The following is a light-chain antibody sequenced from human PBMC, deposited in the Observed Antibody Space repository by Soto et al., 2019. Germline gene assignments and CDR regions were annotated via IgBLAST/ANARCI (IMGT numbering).Light chain of an antibody. CDR2: SAS. CDR1: QDVSSW. V-gene: IGKV1-12*01. J-gene: IGKJ4*01. CDR3: QPANSFPLT. Sequence: DLQVTPSPSSVSASVGDRVTITCRTSQDVSSWLAWYQQKPGKAPELLIYSASTLQTGVPSRFSGSGSGTDFTLTISSLQPEDFATYYCQPANSFPLTFGGGTKVEIK.